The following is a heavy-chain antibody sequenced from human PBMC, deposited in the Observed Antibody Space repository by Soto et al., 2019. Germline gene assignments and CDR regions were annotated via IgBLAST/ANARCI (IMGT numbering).Heavy chain of an antibody. CDR1: GYTFYRYG. V-gene: IGHV1-18*01. CDR2: INPSNDNT. D-gene: IGHD3-22*01. Sequence: QLQLVQSGAEVKKAGASVKVSCKASGYTFYRYGITWVRQAPGQGLEWMGWINPSNDNTNYAQKFRGRVTMTTDASTSTAHMELRSLKSDDTAVYYCARDTQQDSNGYYLEWFDPWGQGTLVTVSS. J-gene: IGHJ5*02. CDR3: ARDTQQDSNGYYLEWFDP.